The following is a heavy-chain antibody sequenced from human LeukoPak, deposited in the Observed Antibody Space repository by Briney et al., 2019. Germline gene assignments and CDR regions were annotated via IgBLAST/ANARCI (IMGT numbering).Heavy chain of an antibody. J-gene: IGHJ4*02. CDR1: GFTFDDYA. D-gene: IGHD1-26*01. CDR2: ISWNSGSI. Sequence: GRSLRLSCAASGFTFDDYAMHWVRQAPGKGLEWVSGISWNSGSIGYADSVKGRFTISRDNAKNSLYLQMNSLRAEDTALYYCARVGATTGAYGYWGQGTLVTVSS. V-gene: IGHV3-9*01. CDR3: ARVGATTGAYGY.